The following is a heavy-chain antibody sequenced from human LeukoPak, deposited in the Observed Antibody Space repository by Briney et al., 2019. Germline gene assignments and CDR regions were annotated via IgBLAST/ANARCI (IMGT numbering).Heavy chain of an antibody. CDR3: ARDSHSGFE. CDR1: GGPFSFYF. D-gene: IGHD3-10*01. CDR2: IDNRGSI. J-gene: IGHJ4*02. Sequence: PSETLSLTCAVSGGPFSFYFCHWIRQSPGKGLEWIGEIDNRGSIQYNPSLRSRVTISLDTSRNHFSLKLASVTAADTAVYFCARDSHSGFEWGQGTLVTVSS. V-gene: IGHV4-34*01.